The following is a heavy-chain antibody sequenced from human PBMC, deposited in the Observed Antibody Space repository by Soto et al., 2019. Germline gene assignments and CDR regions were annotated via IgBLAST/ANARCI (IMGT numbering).Heavy chain of an antibody. CDR2: IYPGDSDT. Sequence: GETLKISCKGSGYSFTSYWIGWVRQMPGKGLEWMGIIYPGDSDTRYSPSFQGQVTISADKSISTAYLQWSSLKASDTAMYYCAVGGGATIDSYYYGMDVWGQGTTVTVSS. D-gene: IGHD5-12*01. CDR3: AVGGGATIDSYYYGMDV. CDR1: GYSFTSYW. J-gene: IGHJ6*02. V-gene: IGHV5-51*01.